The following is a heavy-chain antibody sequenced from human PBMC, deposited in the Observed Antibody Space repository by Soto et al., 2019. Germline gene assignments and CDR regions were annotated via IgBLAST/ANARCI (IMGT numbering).Heavy chain of an antibody. CDR2: ISGSGGST. V-gene: IGHV3-23*01. Sequence: EVQLLESGGGLVQPGGSLRLSCAASGFTFSSYAMSSVRQAPGKGLEWVSAISGSGGSTYYADSVKCRFTISRDNSKNTLYLQMNSLRAEDTAVYYCAKDRTARRYESSGSFDYWGQGTLVTVSS. D-gene: IGHD3-22*01. J-gene: IGHJ4*02. CDR1: GFTFSSYA. CDR3: AKDRTARRYESSGSFDY.